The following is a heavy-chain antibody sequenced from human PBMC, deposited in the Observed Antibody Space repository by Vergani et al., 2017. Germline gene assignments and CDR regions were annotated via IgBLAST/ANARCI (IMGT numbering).Heavy chain of an antibody. D-gene: IGHD6-19*01. CDR2: IYYSGST. CDR3: ARHSTVEWLVKLGWIDP. CDR1: GASIRSSNYY. J-gene: IGHJ5*02. Sequence: QLQLQESGPGLVKPSATLSLTCSVSGASIRSSNYYWGRIRQPPGNGLEWIASIYYSGSTYYNPSLKSRVTISVDTSKNQFSLKLSSVTAADTAVYFCARHSTVEWLVKLGWIDPWGQGILVTVSS. V-gene: IGHV4-39*01.